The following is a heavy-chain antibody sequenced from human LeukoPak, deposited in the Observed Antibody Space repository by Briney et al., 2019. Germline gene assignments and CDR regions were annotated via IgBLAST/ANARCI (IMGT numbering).Heavy chain of an antibody. CDR3: ARRAPGYCSSTSCPGEYFQH. Sequence: GESLKISCKGSGYSFTSYWIGWVRQMPGKGLEWMGIIYPGDSDTRYSPSFQGQVTISADKSISTAYLQWSSLKASDTAMYYCARRAPGYCSSTSCPGEYFQHWGQGTLVTVSS. CDR1: GYSFTSYW. CDR2: IYPGDSDT. D-gene: IGHD2-2*01. V-gene: IGHV5-51*01. J-gene: IGHJ1*01.